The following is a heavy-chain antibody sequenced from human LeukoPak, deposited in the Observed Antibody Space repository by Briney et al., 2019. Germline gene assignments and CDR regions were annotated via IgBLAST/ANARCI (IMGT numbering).Heavy chain of an antibody. J-gene: IGHJ4*02. CDR1: GFTFSSYS. CDR3: ARDTRTGYSSSWYGGGFDY. V-gene: IGHV3-21*01. CDR2: ISSSSSYI. Sequence: PGGSLRLSCAASGFTFSSYSMNWVRQAPGKGLEWVSSISSSSSYIYYADSVKGRFTISRDNAKNSLYLRMSSLRAEDTAVYYCARDTRTGYSSSWYGGGFDYWGQGTLVTVSS. D-gene: IGHD6-13*01.